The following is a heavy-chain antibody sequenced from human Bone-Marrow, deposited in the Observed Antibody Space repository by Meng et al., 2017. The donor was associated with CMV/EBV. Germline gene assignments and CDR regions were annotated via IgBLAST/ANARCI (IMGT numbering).Heavy chain of an antibody. Sequence: SLKISCAASGFTFSSYGMHWVRQAPGKGLEWVAVIWYDGSNKYYADSVKGRFTISRDNSKNTLYLQMNSLRAEDTAVYYCAKDQLEYYYGMDVWGQGTTVTVSS. J-gene: IGHJ6*02. CDR1: GFTFSSYG. V-gene: IGHV3-33*06. D-gene: IGHD1-1*01. CDR3: AKDQLEYYYGMDV. CDR2: IWYDGSNK.